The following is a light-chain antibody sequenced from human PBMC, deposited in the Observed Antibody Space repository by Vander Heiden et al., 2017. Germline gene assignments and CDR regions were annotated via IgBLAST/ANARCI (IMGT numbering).Light chain of an antibody. CDR2: DAS. Sequence: DIQMTQSPSSLSASVGDRVTITCQASQDITKYLNWYQQKPGKAPKLLIYDASNLEPGVPSRFSGSGSVTDFTFTISSLQPEDIATYYCQQFDFLPITFGQGTRLEIK. J-gene: IGKJ5*01. CDR3: QQFDFLPIT. V-gene: IGKV1-33*01. CDR1: QDITKY.